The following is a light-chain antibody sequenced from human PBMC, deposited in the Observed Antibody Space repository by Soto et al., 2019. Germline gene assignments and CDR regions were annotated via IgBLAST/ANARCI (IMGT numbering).Light chain of an antibody. V-gene: IGKV3-15*01. Sequence: DIVMTQSPATLSVSPGERATLSCRASQSVSSNLAWYQQKPGQAPRLLVYGASTRATGIPARFSGSGSGTEFMLTISSLQSEDFALYYCQQYNNWPSFTFGPGTKVDIK. CDR3: QQYNNWPSFT. J-gene: IGKJ3*01. CDR1: QSVSSN. CDR2: GAS.